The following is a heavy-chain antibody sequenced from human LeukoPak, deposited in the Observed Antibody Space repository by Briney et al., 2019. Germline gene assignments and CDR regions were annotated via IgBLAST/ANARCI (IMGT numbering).Heavy chain of an antibody. CDR2: MNPNSGNT. CDR1: GYTFTSYD. J-gene: IGHJ4*02. D-gene: IGHD2-2*01. CDR3: ARAKGAVVPAADDFDY. V-gene: IGHV1-8*03. Sequence: GASVKVSCKASGYTFTSYDINWVRQATGQGLEWMGWMNPNSGNTGYAQKFQGRVTITRNTSISTAYMELSSLRSEDTAVYYCARAKGAVVPAADDFDYWGQGTLVTVSS.